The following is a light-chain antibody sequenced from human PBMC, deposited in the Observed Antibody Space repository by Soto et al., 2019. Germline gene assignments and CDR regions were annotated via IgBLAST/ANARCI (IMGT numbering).Light chain of an antibody. J-gene: IGKJ5*01. V-gene: IGKV3-11*01. CDR2: DAS. Sequence: SPVSLSMAPGDRVALSCVASQSISINLAWIQQKPGQAPRLLIYDASNRATGIPARFSGSGSGTDFTLTISSLEPEDFAVYYCQQRSNWPTFGQGTRLEIK. CDR3: QQRSNWPT. CDR1: QSISIN.